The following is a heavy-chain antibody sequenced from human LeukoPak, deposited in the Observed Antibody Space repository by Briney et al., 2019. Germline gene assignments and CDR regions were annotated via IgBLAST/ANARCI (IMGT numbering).Heavy chain of an antibody. Sequence: GGSLRLSCAASGFTVSSYYMSWVRQAPRKGLDWVSVIYGGGSTYYADSVKGRFTISRDNSKNTLFLQMNSLRAEDTAVYYCAREVLITPMGAFDIWGQGTMVTVSS. CDR1: GFTVSSYY. V-gene: IGHV3-53*01. CDR2: IYGGGST. J-gene: IGHJ3*02. CDR3: AREVLITPMGAFDI. D-gene: IGHD3-22*01.